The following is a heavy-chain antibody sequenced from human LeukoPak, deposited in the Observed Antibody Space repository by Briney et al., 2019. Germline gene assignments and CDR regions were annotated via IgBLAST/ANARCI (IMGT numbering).Heavy chain of an antibody. CDR1: GFTFTTFA. Sequence: GGSLRLSCAASGFTFTTFAMHWVRQAPGKGLQWVAVISYDGSNQYYTDSVKGRFTISRDNTKSTLYLQMNSLTAEDTAVYYCGTLGVMWEIDYWGQGTLVTVSS. V-gene: IGHV3-30-3*01. CDR3: GTLGVMWEIDY. D-gene: IGHD1-26*01. CDR2: ISYDGSNQ. J-gene: IGHJ4*02.